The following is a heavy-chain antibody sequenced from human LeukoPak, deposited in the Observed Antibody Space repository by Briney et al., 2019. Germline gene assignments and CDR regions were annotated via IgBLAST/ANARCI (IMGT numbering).Heavy chain of an antibody. CDR1: GFTLSSNW. V-gene: IGHV3-7*01. J-gene: IGHJ3*02. D-gene: IGHD3-10*01. CDR2: IKQDGSDK. Sequence: GGSLRLCCAASGFTLSSNWMSWVRQAPGKGLEWVANIKQDGSDKYYVDSVKGRFTISRDNAKNSLYLQMNSLRTEDTAVYYCARERRGGDAFDIWGQGTMVTVSA. CDR3: ARERRGGDAFDI.